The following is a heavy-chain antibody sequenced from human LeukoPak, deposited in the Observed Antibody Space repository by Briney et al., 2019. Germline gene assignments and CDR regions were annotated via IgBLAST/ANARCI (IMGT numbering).Heavy chain of an antibody. Sequence: PGGSLRLSCAASGFTVSSNYMSWVRQAPGKGLEWVSRISSDGSAISHADSVKGRFTASRDNAKNSLYLQMNSLRAEDTAVYYCARAKRIAVTIDYCDYWGQGTLVTVPS. CDR2: ISSDGSAI. V-gene: IGHV3-74*01. CDR3: ARAKRIAVTIDYCDY. D-gene: IGHD3-10*01. CDR1: GFTVSSNY. J-gene: IGHJ4*02.